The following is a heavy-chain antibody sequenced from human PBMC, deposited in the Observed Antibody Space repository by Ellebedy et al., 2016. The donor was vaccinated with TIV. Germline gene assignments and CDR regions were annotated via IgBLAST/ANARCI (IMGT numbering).Heavy chain of an antibody. CDR1: GGSISMTNW. D-gene: IGHD2-15*01. CDR3: ARDRGALTHRSYYYGLDV. CDR2: ISYSGSA. J-gene: IGHJ6*02. Sequence: MPSETLSLTCAVSGGSISMTNWWSWVRQHPGKGLEWIGHISYSGSAHYNPSLRRRLSISLDTSKRQFSLRLSSVTAADTAVYFCARDRGALTHRSYYYGLDVWGQGTTVTVS. V-gene: IGHV4-4*02.